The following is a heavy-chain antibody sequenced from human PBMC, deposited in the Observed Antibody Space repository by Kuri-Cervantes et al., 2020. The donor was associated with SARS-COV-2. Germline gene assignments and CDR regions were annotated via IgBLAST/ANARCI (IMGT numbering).Heavy chain of an antibody. V-gene: IGHV1-2*02. CDR3: ARYYSYSLYYGMDV. CDR2: MSANSGGT. D-gene: IGHD5-18*01. CDR1: GYTFTDYY. Sequence: ASVKVSCKASGYTFTDYYMHWVRQAPGQGLEWMGVDGMSANSGGTNYAQKFQGRVTMTRDTSISTAYMELSRLRSDDTAVYYCARYYSYSLYYGMDVWGQGTTVTVSS. J-gene: IGHJ6*02.